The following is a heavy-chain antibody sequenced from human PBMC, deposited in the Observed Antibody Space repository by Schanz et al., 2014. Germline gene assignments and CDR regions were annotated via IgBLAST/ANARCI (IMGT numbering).Heavy chain of an antibody. CDR1: GGTFSSDT. CDR3: ARAKRFGDMDV. Sequence: QVQLIQSGAEVKKPGSSVKVSCKASGGTFSSDTFSWVRQAPGQGLEWMGRIVPIAGITNYAQRFQGRVTITADKSSDTAYMELSSLRSDDTAVYYCARAKRFGDMDVWGQGTLVTVSS. V-gene: IGHV1-69*09. D-gene: IGHD3-10*01. CDR2: IVPIAGIT. J-gene: IGHJ4*02.